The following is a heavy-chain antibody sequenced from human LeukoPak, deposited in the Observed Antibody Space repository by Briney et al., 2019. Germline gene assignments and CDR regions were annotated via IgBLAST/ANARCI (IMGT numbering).Heavy chain of an antibody. D-gene: IGHD2/OR15-2a*01. CDR1: GFTFSSYA. Sequence: PGGSLRLSCSASGFTFSSYAMHWVRQAPGKGLEYVSGIRINGGSTYYADSVKGRFTISRDNSKNTLYLQMSSLRAEDTAVYYCAKDRAPYFDVMDVWGQGTTVTVSS. V-gene: IGHV3-64D*06. CDR3: AKDRAPYFDVMDV. CDR2: IRINGGST. J-gene: IGHJ6*02.